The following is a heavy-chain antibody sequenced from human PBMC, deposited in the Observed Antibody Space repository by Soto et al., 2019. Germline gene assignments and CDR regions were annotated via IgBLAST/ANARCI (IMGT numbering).Heavy chain of an antibody. D-gene: IGHD2-15*01. CDR2: IEQDGSEK. V-gene: IGHV3-7*01. CDR3: ARAWVEVVVKEGGAFDI. CDR1: GFTFSSYW. J-gene: IGHJ3*02. Sequence: PGWSLRLSCAASGFTFSSYWMSWVRQAPGKGLEWVANIEQDGSEKYYVDSVKGRFTISRDNAKNSLYLQMNSLRAEDTAVYYCARAWVEVVVKEGGAFDIWGQGTMVTVSS.